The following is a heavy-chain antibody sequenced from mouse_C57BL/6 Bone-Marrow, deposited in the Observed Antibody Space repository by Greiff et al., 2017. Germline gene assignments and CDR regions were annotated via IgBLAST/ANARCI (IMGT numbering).Heavy chain of an antibody. V-gene: IGHV5-6*02. CDR3: ASNPWFAY. CDR1: GFTFSSYG. Sequence: VTLVESGGDLVKPGGSLKLSCAASGFTFSSYGMSWVRQTPDKRLEWVATISSGGSYTYYPDSVKGRFTISRDNAKNTLYLQMSSLKSEDTAMYYCASNPWFAYWGQGTLVTVSA. CDR2: ISSGGSYT. J-gene: IGHJ3*01.